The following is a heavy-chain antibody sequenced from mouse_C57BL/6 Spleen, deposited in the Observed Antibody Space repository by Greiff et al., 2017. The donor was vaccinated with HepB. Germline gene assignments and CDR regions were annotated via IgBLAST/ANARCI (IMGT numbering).Heavy chain of an antibody. J-gene: IGHJ4*01. V-gene: IGHV1-50*01. D-gene: IGHD1-2*01. CDR3: ASGTTAPGDY. CDR1: GYTFTSFW. Sequence: QVQLQQPGAELVKPGASVKLSCKASGYTFTSFWMQWVKQRPGQGLEWIGEIDPSGSYTNYNQKFKGKATLTVDTSSSTAYMQLSSLTSEDSAVYYCASGTTAPGDYWGQGTSVTVSS. CDR2: IDPSGSYT.